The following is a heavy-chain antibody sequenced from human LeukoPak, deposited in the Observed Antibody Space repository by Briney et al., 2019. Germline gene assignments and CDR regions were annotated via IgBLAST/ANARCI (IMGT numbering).Heavy chain of an antibody. Sequence: ASVKVSCKASGYTFTSYGISWVRQAPGQGLEWMGWISAYNGNTNYAQKLQGRVTMTTDTSTSTAYMELRSLRSDDTAVHYCARSLGSRAAADMWYYYYGMDVWGQGTTVTVS. J-gene: IGHJ6*02. CDR3: ARSLGSRAAADMWYYYYGMDV. CDR1: GYTFTSYG. D-gene: IGHD6-13*01. CDR2: ISAYNGNT. V-gene: IGHV1-18*01.